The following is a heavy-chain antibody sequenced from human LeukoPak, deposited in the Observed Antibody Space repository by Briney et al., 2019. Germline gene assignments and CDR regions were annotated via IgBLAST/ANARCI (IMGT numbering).Heavy chain of an antibody. Sequence: GASVKVSCKASGYTFTSYGISWVRQAPGQGLEWMGWISAYNGNTNYAQKLQGRVTMTTDTSTSTACVELRSLRSDDTAVYYCARERVAVVVVPAAIRFGYYYYGMDVWGQGTTVTVSS. CDR1: GYTFTSYG. D-gene: IGHD2-2*01. CDR2: ISAYNGNT. CDR3: ARERVAVVVVPAAIRFGYYYYGMDV. J-gene: IGHJ6*02. V-gene: IGHV1-18*01.